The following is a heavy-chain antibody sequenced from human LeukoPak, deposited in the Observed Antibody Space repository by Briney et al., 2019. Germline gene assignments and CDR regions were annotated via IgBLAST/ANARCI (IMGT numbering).Heavy chain of an antibody. CDR3: ARVLAMGGDYYYGMDV. V-gene: IGHV3-13*01. CDR1: GSTFSSYD. Sequence: GGSLRLSCAASGSTFSSYDMHWVRQATGKGLEWVSAIGTAGDTYYPGSVKGRFTISRENAKNSLYLQMNSLRAGDTAVYYCARVLAMGGDYYYGMDVWGQGTTVTVSS. J-gene: IGHJ6*02. D-gene: IGHD5-18*01. CDR2: IGTAGDT.